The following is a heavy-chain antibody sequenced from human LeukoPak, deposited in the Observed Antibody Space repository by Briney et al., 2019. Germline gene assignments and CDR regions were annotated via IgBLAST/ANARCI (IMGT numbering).Heavy chain of an antibody. CDR2: IYYSGST. CDR1: CGSISSNY. CDR3: ARVQQQLTPFDY. Sequence: KPSETLSLTCSVSCGSISSNYWSWIRQPPGKGLEWIGNIYYSGSTNYNPSLKSRVTISVDTSKNQFSVKLSSVTAADTAVDYCARVQQQLTPFDYWGQGILVTVSS. J-gene: IGHJ4*02. D-gene: IGHD6-13*01. V-gene: IGHV4-59*01.